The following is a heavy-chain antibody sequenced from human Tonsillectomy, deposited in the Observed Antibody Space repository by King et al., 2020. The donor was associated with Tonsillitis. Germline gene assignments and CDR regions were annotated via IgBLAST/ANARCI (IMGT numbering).Heavy chain of an antibody. Sequence: QLQESGPGLVKPSETLSLTCTVSGGSISRYYWSWIRQPPGKGLAWIGYIYFRGSTNYNPSLKSRVTISVDTSKNQFSLKLSSVTAADTAVYYCAREDNYYFDYWGQGTLVTVSS. D-gene: IGHD1-1*01. CDR1: GGSISRYY. CDR3: AREDNYYFDY. J-gene: IGHJ4*02. V-gene: IGHV4-59*01. CDR2: IYFRGST.